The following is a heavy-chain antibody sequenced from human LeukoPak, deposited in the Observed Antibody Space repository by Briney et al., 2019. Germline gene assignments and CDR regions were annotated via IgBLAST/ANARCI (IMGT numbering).Heavy chain of an antibody. CDR1: GGSFRGYS. D-gene: IGHD3-9*01. J-gene: IGHJ5*02. Sequence: SETLSLTCTVYGGSFRGYSWTWIRQPPGRELEWIGELNQSGITNYKSSLKSRVTISLDTFKNHLSLSLTSVTAADTAVYYCARGVLRYVDWQLRYFDAWGQGTLVSVST. CDR2: LNQSGIT. V-gene: IGHV4-34*01. CDR3: ARGVLRYVDWQLRYFDA.